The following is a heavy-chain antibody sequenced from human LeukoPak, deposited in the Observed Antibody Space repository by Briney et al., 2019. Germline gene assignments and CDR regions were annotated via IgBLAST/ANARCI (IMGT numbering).Heavy chain of an antibody. Sequence: ASVKVSCKASGGTFSSYAINWVRQATGQGLEWMGWMNPNSGNTGYAQKFQGRVTMTRNTSISTAYMELSSLRSEDTAVYYCARGWYSGSERYWFDPWGQGTLVTVSS. CDR3: ARGWYSGSERYWFDP. D-gene: IGHD1-26*01. CDR1: GGTFSSYA. J-gene: IGHJ5*02. V-gene: IGHV1-8*02. CDR2: MNPNSGNT.